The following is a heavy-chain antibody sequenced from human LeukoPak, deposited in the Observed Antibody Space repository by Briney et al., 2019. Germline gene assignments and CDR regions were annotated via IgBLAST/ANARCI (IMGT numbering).Heavy chain of an antibody. CDR1: GFTFSSYA. Sequence: GGSLRLSXAASGFTFSSYAMSWVGQPPGKGLEWLSTISDSGGSTYYADYVKGRFTISRDNSKNTLYLQMNSLRAEDTAVYCCAKKPSSGYYYIDYWGQGTLVTVSS. D-gene: IGHD3-22*01. J-gene: IGHJ4*02. CDR2: ISDSGGST. V-gene: IGHV3-23*01. CDR3: AKKPSSGYYYIDY.